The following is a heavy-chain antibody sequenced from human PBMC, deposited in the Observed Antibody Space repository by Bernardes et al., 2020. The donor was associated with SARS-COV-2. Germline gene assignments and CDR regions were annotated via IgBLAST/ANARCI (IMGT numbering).Heavy chain of an antibody. V-gene: IGHV4-39*01. J-gene: IGHJ4*02. D-gene: IGHD6-13*01. Sequence: TLSLTRTVYGDAQTTNNKYWAWIRQHPGKGLEWIGSISYSGTTYYNASLKSRVTISADTYRNQFSLNLNSVTVADTAVYYCARHWQHLLWGQGTLVTVSS. CDR1: GDAQTTNNKY. CDR2: ISYSGTT. CDR3: ARHWQHLL.